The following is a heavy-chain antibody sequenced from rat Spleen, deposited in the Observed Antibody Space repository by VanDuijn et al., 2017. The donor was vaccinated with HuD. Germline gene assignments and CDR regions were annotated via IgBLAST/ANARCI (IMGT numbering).Heavy chain of an antibody. D-gene: IGHD1-6*01. V-gene: IGHV5S10*01. CDR2: IRNDAFRT. J-gene: IGHJ2*01. CDR1: GFTFSNYD. CDR3: ARRPYYGYTYFDY. Sequence: EVQLVESGGGLVQPGRSLKLSCAASGFTFSNYDMAWVRQAPKKGPEWVASIRNDAFRTYYRDSVRGRFTLSRDNAENTVYLQMNSLRSEDTATYYCARRPYYGYTYFDYWGQGVMVTVSS.